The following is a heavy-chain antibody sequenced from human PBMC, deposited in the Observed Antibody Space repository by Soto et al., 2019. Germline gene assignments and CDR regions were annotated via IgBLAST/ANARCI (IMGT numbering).Heavy chain of an antibody. CDR3: SRSELAVAGGGVYFDY. CDR2: IYYSGST. Sequence: SETLFLTCTVSGGSISSYYWSWIRQPPGKGLEWIGYIYYSGSTNYNPSLKSRVTISVDTSKNQFSLKLSSVTAADTAVYYCSRSELAVAGGGVYFDYWGQGTLVTVSS. CDR1: GGSISSYY. V-gene: IGHV4-59*01. D-gene: IGHD6-19*01. J-gene: IGHJ4*02.